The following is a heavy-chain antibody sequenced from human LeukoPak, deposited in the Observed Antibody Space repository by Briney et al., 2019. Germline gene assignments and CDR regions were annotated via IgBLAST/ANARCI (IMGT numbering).Heavy chain of an antibody. J-gene: IGHJ6*02. D-gene: IGHD3-3*01. CDR3: ARMSNYDFWSGHYYYGMDV. CDR2: ISAYNGNT. V-gene: IGHV1-18*01. Sequence: ASVKVSCKASGYTFTSYGISWVRQAPGQGLEWMGWISAYNGNTNYAQKFQGRVTMTRNTSISTAYMELSSLRSEDTAVYYCARMSNYDFWSGHYYYGMDVWGQGTTVTVSS. CDR1: GYTFTSYG.